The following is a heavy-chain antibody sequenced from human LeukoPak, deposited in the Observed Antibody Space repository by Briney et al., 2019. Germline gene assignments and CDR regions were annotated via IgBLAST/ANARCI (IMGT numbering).Heavy chain of an antibody. CDR1: GFTFAEFG. J-gene: IGHJ4*02. CDR2: ISSSGSTI. D-gene: IGHD3-9*01. V-gene: IGHV3-48*01. Sequence: PGGSLRLSCTASGFTFAEFGLSWVRQAPGKGLEWVSYISSSGSTIYYADSVKGRFTISRDNSKNTLYLQMNSLRAEDTAVYYCAKVEGQYYDILTGYGLFDYWGQGTLVTVSS. CDR3: AKVEGQYYDILTGYGLFDY.